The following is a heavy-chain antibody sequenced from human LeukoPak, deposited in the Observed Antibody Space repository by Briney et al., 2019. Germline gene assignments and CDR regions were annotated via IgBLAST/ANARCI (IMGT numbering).Heavy chain of an antibody. CDR1: GFTFSNYS. V-gene: IGHV3-48*01. J-gene: IGHJ4*02. CDR2: ICSSSSSI. D-gene: IGHD4-17*01. CDR3: ARDRPKSYGDYSGYFDY. Sequence: GGSLRLSRAASGFTFSNYSMNWVRPAPGKGVERVSYICSSSSSIYYSDSVKGRFTISRDNAKNSLCLQMNSLRAEDTAVYYCARDRPKSYGDYSGYFDYWGQGTLVTVSS.